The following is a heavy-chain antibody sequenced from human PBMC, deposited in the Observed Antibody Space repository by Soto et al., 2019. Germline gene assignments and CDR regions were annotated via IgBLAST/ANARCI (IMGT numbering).Heavy chain of an antibody. CDR1: GGSISSYY. V-gene: IGHV4-59*01. D-gene: IGHD4-4*01. Sequence: SETLSLTCTVAGGSISSYYWSWIRPPPGKGLEWIGYIYYSGSTNYNPSLKSRVTISVDTSKNQFSLKLSSVTAADTAVYYCARGRDYTWVGYYYYGMDVWGQGTTVTVSS. CDR3: ARGRDYTWVGYYYYGMDV. J-gene: IGHJ6*02. CDR2: IYYSGST.